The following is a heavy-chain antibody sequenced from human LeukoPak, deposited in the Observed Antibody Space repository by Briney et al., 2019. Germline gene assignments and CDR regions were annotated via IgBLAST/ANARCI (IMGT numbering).Heavy chain of an antibody. J-gene: IGHJ4*02. CDR3: ARDFLTGTMDY. D-gene: IGHD1-7*01. Sequence: ASVKVSCKASGGTFSSYAISWVRQAPGQGLEWMGIINPSGGSTSYAQKFQGRVTMTRDTSTSTVYMELSSLRSEDTAVYYCARDFLTGTMDYWGQGTLVTVSS. CDR1: GGTFSSYA. V-gene: IGHV1-46*01. CDR2: INPSGGST.